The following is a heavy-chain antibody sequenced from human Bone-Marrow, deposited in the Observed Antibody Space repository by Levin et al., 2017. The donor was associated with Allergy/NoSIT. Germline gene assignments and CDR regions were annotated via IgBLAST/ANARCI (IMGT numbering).Heavy chain of an antibody. V-gene: IGHV3-21*01. D-gene: IGHD1-7*01. CDR3: ARDPQNWNYNSYFDY. Sequence: PGGSLRLSCAVSGFSFSTYRMNWLRQAPGKGLEWVSPISISHSYIYYADSVKGRFTVSRDNAKNLLYLQMNSLRADDTAVYYCARDPQNWNYNSYFDYWGQGTLVTVSS. CDR2: ISISHSYI. J-gene: IGHJ4*02. CDR1: GFSFSTYR.